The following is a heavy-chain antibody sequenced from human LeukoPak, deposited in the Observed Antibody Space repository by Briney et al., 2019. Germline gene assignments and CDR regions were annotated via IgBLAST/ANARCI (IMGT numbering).Heavy chain of an antibody. V-gene: IGHV4-39*01. D-gene: IGHD3-22*01. CDR2: IYYSGST. J-gene: IGHJ3*02. CDR3: ARHRHEWYYYDRSGYYGPEYAFDI. Sequence: PSETLSLTCTVSGGSISSSSYYWGWIRQPPGKGLEWIGSIYYSGSTYYNPSLKSRVTISVDTSKNQFSLKLSSVTAADSAVYYCARHRHEWYYYDRSGYYGPEYAFDIWGQGTMVTVSS. CDR1: GGSISSSSYY.